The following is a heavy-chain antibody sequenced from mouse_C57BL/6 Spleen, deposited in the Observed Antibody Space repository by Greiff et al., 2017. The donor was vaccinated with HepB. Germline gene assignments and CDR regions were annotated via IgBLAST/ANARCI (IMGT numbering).Heavy chain of an antibody. CDR3: ARRDYYGSSWYFDV. CDR2: IYWDDDK. D-gene: IGHD1-1*01. J-gene: IGHJ1*03. CDR1: GFSLSTSGMG. Sequence: LKECGPGILQSSQTLSLTCSFSGFSLSTSGMGVSWIRQPSGKGLEWLAHIYWDDDKRYNPSLKSRLTISKDTSRNQVFLKITSVDTADTATYYGARRDYYGSSWYFDVWGTGTTVTVSS. V-gene: IGHV8-12*01.